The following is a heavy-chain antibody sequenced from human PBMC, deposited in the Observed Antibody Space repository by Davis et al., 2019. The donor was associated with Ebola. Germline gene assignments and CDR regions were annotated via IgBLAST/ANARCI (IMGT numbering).Heavy chain of an antibody. V-gene: IGHV4-59*08. CDR2: IYYSGST. CDR1: AGSLSSYY. CDR3: ARHTNYYGSENYNKGWFDS. J-gene: IGHJ5*01. Sequence: MPSETLSLTCTVSAGSLSSYYWSWIRQLPGKGLEWIGYIYYSGSTNYNPTLKSRVTIPVDTSERQFSLKLTSVTAADTAVYYCARHTNYYGSENYNKGWFDSWGQGTLVTVSS. D-gene: IGHD3-10*01.